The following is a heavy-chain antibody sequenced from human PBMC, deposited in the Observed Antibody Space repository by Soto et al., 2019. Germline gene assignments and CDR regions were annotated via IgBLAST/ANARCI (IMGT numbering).Heavy chain of an antibody. V-gene: IGHV3-30*18. D-gene: IGHD3-3*01. Sequence: QVQLVESGGGVVQPGRSLRLSCAASGFTFSSYGMHWVRQAPGKGLEWVAVISYDGSNKYYADSVKGRFTISRDNSKNPLYLQMNSLRAEDTAVYYCAKNCERFLEWFPLDYWGQGTLVTVSS. CDR2: ISYDGSNK. J-gene: IGHJ4*02. CDR3: AKNCERFLEWFPLDY. CDR1: GFTFSSYG.